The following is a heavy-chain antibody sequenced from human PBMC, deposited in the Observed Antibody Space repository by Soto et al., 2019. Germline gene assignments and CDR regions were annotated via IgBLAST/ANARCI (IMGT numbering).Heavy chain of an antibody. CDR2: ISFDGRNK. Sequence: QVQLVESGGGVVQPGMSLRLSCAASGFTFSNYVIHWVRQAPGKGLEWVTVISFDGRNKYYADSVKGRFTISRDNSKNTLYLQMNSLRAEDTAVYYCARDGSVMTGGMDVWGQGTTVTVSS. J-gene: IGHJ6*02. CDR3: ARDGSVMTGGMDV. V-gene: IGHV3-30*04. CDR1: GFTFSNYV. D-gene: IGHD3-16*01.